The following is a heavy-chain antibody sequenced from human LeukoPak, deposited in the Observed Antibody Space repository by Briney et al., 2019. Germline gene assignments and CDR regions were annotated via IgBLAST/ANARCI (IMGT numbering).Heavy chain of an antibody. J-gene: IGHJ5*02. CDR3: AKGLAAIDSWFDP. Sequence: GGSLRLSCAASGFTFSSYSMKWVRQAPGKGLEWVSSISSSGYYIYYADSVKGRFTISRDNAKNSLYLQMNSLRAEDTALYYCAKGLAAIDSWFDPWGQGTLVTVSS. V-gene: IGHV3-21*04. D-gene: IGHD2-15*01. CDR2: ISSSGYYI. CDR1: GFTFSSYS.